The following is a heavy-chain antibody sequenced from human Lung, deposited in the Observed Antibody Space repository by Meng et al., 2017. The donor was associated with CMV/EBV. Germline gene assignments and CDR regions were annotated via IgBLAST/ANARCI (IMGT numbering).Heavy chain of an antibody. D-gene: IGHD6-13*01. CDR3: ARGGSSSWRQGVFDY. J-gene: IGHJ4*02. CDR1: GFTFDDYG. CDR2: INWNGDST. Sequence: GESLKISCAASGFTFDDYGVSWVRQVPGKGLEWVSGINWNGDSTGYADSVKGRFTISRDNAKNSLYLQMNSLRAEDTALYHCARGGSSSWRQGVFDYWGQGTLVTVSS. V-gene: IGHV3-20*01.